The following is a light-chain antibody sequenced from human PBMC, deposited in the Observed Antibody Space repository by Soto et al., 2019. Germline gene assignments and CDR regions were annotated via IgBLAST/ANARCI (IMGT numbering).Light chain of an antibody. CDR1: SSDVGGYNY. J-gene: IGLJ1*01. CDR2: EVS. Sequence: QSALTQPPSASGSPGKSVTISCTGTSSDVGGYNYVSWYQQHPGKAPKLMIYEVSKRPSGVPDRFSGSKSGITAYLTVSGLQAADEADYYCNSYTGSNIDVFGTGTKVTVL. V-gene: IGLV2-8*01. CDR3: NSYTGSNIDV.